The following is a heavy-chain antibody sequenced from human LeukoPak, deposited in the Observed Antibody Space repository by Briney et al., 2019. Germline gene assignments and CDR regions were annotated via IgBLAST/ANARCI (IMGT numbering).Heavy chain of an antibody. CDR3: ARDHSNEMCGGDCFASWFDP. CDR1: GYTFIRHW. CDR2: INPKDGAT. Sequence: ASVKVSCKTSGYTFIRHWMHWVRQAPGQGLEWMGIINPKDGATDFAQRFQGRVTMTTDTSTSTVYMELSSLRSEDTAVYYCARDHSNEMCGGDCFASWFDPWGRGTLVTVSS. J-gene: IGHJ5*02. D-gene: IGHD2-21*02. V-gene: IGHV1-46*01.